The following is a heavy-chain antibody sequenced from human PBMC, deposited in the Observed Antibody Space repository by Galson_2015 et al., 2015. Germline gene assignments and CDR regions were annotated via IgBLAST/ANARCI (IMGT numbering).Heavy chain of an antibody. D-gene: IGHD5-18*01. V-gene: IGHV3-30-3*01. CDR1: GFTFSSYA. J-gene: IGHJ2*01. CDR3: ARETPDTASWVAPGDL. Sequence: SLRLSCAASGFTFSSYAMSWVRQAPGKGLEWVAVISYDGSNKYYADSVKGRFTISRDNSKNTLYLQMNSLRAEDTAVYYCARETPDTASWVAPGDLWGRGTLVTVSS. CDR2: ISYDGSNK.